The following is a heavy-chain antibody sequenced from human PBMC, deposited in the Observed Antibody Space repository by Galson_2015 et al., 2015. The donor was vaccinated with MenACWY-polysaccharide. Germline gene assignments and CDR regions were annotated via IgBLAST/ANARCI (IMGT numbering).Heavy chain of an antibody. V-gene: IGHV3-21*01. CDR1: GFTFSSYW. CDR3: ARDRSHYDSSGYYSLYYYYYGMDV. CDR2: ISSSSSYI. J-gene: IGHJ6*02. D-gene: IGHD3-22*01. Sequence: SLRLSCAASGFTFSSYWMSWVRQGPGKGLEWVSSISSSSSYIYYADSVKGRFTISRDNAKNSLYLQMNSLRAEDTAVYYCARDRSHYDSSGYYSLYYYYYGMDVWGQGTTVTVSS.